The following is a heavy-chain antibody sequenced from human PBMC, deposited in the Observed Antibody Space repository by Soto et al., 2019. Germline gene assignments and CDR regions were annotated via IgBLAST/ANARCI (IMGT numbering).Heavy chain of an antibody. CDR2: ISSSSSTI. CDR1: GFTFSSYS. J-gene: IGHJ4*02. D-gene: IGHD3-3*01. Sequence: EVQLVESGGGLVQPGGSLRLSCAASGFTFSSYSMNWVRQAPGKGLEWVSYISSSSSTIYYADSVKGRFTISRDNAKNSLYLQMNSLRDEDTAVYYCARDLKSYDFCSGSSPFDYWGQGTLVTVSS. V-gene: IGHV3-48*02. CDR3: ARDLKSYDFCSGSSPFDY.